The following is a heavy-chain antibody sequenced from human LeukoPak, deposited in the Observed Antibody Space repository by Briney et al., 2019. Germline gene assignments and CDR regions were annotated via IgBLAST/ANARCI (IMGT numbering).Heavy chain of an antibody. CDR2: IKQDGSEK. V-gene: IGHV3-7*05. CDR3: ASLAGTLRVYYFDY. Sequence: GGSLRLSCAASGFTFSSHWMSWVRQAPGKGLEWVANIKQDGSEKYYVDSVKGRFTISRDNAKNSLYLQMNSLRAEDTAVYYCASLAGTLRVYYFDYWGQGTLVTVSS. J-gene: IGHJ4*02. D-gene: IGHD5-12*01. CDR1: GFTFSSHW.